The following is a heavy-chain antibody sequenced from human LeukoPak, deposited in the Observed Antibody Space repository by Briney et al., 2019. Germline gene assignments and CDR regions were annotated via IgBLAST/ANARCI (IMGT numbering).Heavy chain of an antibody. CDR1: GGSFSGYY. CDR2: INHSGST. CDR3: ARGTARTYYDSSGYFGGTRYYFDY. Sequence: KLSETLSLTCAVYGGSFSGYYWSWIRQPPGKGLEWIGEINHSGSTNYNPSLKSRVTISVDTSKNQFSLKLSSVTAADTAVYYCARGTARTYYDSSGYFGGTRYYFDYWGQGTLVTVSS. D-gene: IGHD3-22*01. J-gene: IGHJ4*02. V-gene: IGHV4-34*01.